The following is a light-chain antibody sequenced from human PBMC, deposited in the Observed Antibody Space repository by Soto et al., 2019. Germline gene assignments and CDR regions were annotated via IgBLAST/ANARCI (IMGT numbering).Light chain of an antibody. Sequence: QSVLPQPASVSGSPGQSLTISCTGTSSDVGGYKYVSWYQQHPDKAPKLIIFEVSNRPSGISSRFSGSKSGNTASLTISGLQAEDEADYYCASYTSSSTSVIFGRGTKLTVL. V-gene: IGLV2-14*01. CDR2: EVS. CDR3: ASYTSSSTSVI. CDR1: SSDVGGYKY. J-gene: IGLJ2*01.